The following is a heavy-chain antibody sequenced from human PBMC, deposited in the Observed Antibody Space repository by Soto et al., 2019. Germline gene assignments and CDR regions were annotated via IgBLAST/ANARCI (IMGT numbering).Heavy chain of an antibody. D-gene: IGHD2-15*01. V-gene: IGHV3-11*06. CDR1: GFTFGYSY. Sequence: PGGSLRLSCAGSGFTFGYSYMSWIRQAPGKGLEWLSYISPGSRYSAYADSVKGRFTISRDNAKRSLYLQMMSLTAEDTAIYYCVRGGGGGLFDPWGQGTMVTVSS. J-gene: IGHJ5*02. CDR3: VRGGGGGLFDP. CDR2: ISPGSRYS.